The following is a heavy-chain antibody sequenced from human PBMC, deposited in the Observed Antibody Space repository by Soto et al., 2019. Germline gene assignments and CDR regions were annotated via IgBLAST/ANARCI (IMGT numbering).Heavy chain of an antibody. D-gene: IGHD6-19*01. CDR2: INPNSGGT. J-gene: IGHJ6*02. CDR1: GDNFTGYY. Sequence: ASVKVSCKASGDNFTGYYMHWVRQAPGQGLEWMGWINPNSGGTNYAQKFQGRVTMTRDTSISTAYMELSRLRSDDTAVYYCARDEREQWLVGGYYYYYGMDVWGQGTTVTVSS. V-gene: IGHV1-2*02. CDR3: ARDEREQWLVGGYYYYYGMDV.